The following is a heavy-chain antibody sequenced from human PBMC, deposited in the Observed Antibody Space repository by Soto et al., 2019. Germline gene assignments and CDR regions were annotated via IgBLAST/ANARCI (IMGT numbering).Heavy chain of an antibody. D-gene: IGHD3-10*01. CDR3: ASIIGDPVQSFDS. CDR1: GGSISSYY. J-gene: IGHJ5*01. Sequence: QVQLQESGPGLVKPSETLSLTCTVSGGSISSYYWSWIRQLPGKGLEWIGFIFYSGSTSYNPSLNIRATISIDTCEYQLSLKLNSVTAAATAVYYWASIIGDPVQSFDSRGQGTLVAVSS. CDR2: IFYSGST. V-gene: IGHV4-59*01.